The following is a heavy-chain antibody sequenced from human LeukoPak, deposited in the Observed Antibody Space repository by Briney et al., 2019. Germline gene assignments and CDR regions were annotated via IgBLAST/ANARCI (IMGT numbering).Heavy chain of an antibody. J-gene: IGHJ4*02. CDR3: AKNVGVTLSTVDY. V-gene: IGHV3-11*04. D-gene: IGHD3-16*01. Sequence: GGSLRLSCAASGFTFSDYYMSWIRQAPGKGLEWVSYISSSGSTIYYADSVKGRFTISRDNAKNSLYLQMNSLRAEDTAVYYCAKNVGVTLSTVDYWGQGTLVTVSS. CDR2: ISSSGSTI. CDR1: GFTFSDYY.